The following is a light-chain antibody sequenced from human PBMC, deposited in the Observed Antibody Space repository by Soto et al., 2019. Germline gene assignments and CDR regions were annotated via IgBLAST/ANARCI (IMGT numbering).Light chain of an antibody. Sequence: EIVLTRSPGTLSLSPGATATLSCRASQSVSDNYLAWFQQKPGQSPRLLIHGASSRATGIPDRFSGSGSGTDFTLTISRLEPEDFAVYYCHHYGKSPIYTFGPGTKVDFK. CDR3: HHYGKSPIYT. CDR1: QSVSDNY. J-gene: IGKJ3*01. V-gene: IGKV3-20*01. CDR2: GAS.